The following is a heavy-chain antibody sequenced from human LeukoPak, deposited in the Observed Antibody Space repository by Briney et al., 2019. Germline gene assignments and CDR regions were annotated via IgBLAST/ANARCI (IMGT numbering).Heavy chain of an antibody. CDR3: VRFGVNYDMDV. CDR2: IHYSGRA. D-gene: IGHD3-16*01. J-gene: IGHJ6*02. Sequence: SETLSLTCSVSGGSISGYYWTWVRQPPGKGLEWIGQIHYSGRADYNPSLKSRITMSVDTSRNQISLKLSSATAADTAIYYCVRFGVNYDMDVWGQGTTVTVFS. CDR1: GGSISGYY. V-gene: IGHV4-59*01.